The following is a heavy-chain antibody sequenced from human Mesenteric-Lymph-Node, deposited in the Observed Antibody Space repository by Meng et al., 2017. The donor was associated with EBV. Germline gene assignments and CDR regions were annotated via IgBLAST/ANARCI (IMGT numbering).Heavy chain of an antibody. J-gene: IGHJ4*02. CDR2: INHSGST. V-gene: IGHV4-34*01. CDR1: GGSFSGYY. CDR3: ASYATLDPLS. D-gene: IGHD1-1*01. Sequence: QVQLKQWGAGLLKPSETLSLTCAVYGGSFSGYYWSWIRQPPGKGLEWIGEINHSGSTNYNPSLKSRVTISVDKSKNQFSLKLSSVTAADTAVYYCASYATLDPLSWGQGTLVTVSS.